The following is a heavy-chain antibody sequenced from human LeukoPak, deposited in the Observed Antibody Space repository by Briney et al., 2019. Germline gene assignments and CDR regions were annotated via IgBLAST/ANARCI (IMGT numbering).Heavy chain of an antibody. CDR2: IKQDGSEK. V-gene: IGHV3-7*01. CDR1: GFTFSSYW. J-gene: IGHJ5*02. Sequence: PGGSLRLSCAASGFTFSSYWMSWVRQAPGKGLEWVANIKQDGSEKYYVDSVKGRFTISRDNAKDSLYLQMNSLRAEGTAVYYCARSLGYCSSTSCYFWFDPWGQGTLVTVSS. CDR3: ARSLGYCSSTSCYFWFDP. D-gene: IGHD2-2*01.